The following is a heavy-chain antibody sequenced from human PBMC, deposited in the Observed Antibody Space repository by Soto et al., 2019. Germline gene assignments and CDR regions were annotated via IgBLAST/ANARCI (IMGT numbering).Heavy chain of an antibody. D-gene: IGHD1-26*01. CDR1: GGSISNGDYF. CDR3: ARGSIVGATAVQHFDY. V-gene: IGHV4-30-4*01. Sequence: SETLSLTCTVSGGSISNGDYFWSWIRQPPGKGLEWIGYISNSGSTYYNPSLKSRLIMSLDTSKNQFSLKLSSVTAADTAVYYCARGSIVGATAVQHFDYWGQGTLVTVSS. J-gene: IGHJ4*02. CDR2: ISNSGST.